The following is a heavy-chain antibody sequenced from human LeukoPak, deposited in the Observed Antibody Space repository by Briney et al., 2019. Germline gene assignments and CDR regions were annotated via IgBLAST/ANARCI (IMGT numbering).Heavy chain of an antibody. CDR3: ANDGLVRGAPDFDY. J-gene: IGHJ4*02. CDR1: GFTFSSYG. Sequence: GGSLRLSCAASGFTFSSYGMHWVRQAPGKGLEWVAFIRYDGSNKYYADSVKGRFTISRDNSKNTLYLQMNSLRAEDTAVYYCANDGLVRGAPDFDYWGQGTLVTVSS. V-gene: IGHV3-30*02. CDR2: IRYDGSNK. D-gene: IGHD3-10*01.